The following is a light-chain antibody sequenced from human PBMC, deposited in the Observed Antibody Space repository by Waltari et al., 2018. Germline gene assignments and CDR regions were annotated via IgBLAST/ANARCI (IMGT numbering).Light chain of an antibody. V-gene: IGKV3-15*01. CDR1: ENISTN. J-gene: IGKJ4*01. CDR3: QHYNNWPLT. Sequence: EIVMTQSPATLSVSPGERATLSCRASENISTNLAWHQQKPGQAPRLLIYGASTRATGIPARFSGSGSGTEFTLTISSLQSEDFAVYYCQHYNNWPLTFGGGTKVEIK. CDR2: GAS.